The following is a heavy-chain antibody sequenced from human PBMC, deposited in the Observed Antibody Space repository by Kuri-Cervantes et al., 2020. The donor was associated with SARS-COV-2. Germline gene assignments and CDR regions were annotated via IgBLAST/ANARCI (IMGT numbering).Heavy chain of an antibody. V-gene: IGHV3-21*01. D-gene: IGHD2-15*01. CDR2: ISSSSSYI. J-gene: IGHJ4*02. CDR1: GFTFSSYS. Sequence: GGSLRLSCAASGFTFSSYSMNWVRQAPGKGLEWVSSISSSSSYIYYADSVKGRFTISRDNAKNSLYLQMNSLRADDTAIYYCARDGGGRPTHSDYWGQGTLVTVSS. CDR3: ARDGGGRPTHSDY.